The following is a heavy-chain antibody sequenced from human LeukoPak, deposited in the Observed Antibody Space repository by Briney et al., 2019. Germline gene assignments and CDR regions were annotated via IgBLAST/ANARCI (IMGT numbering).Heavy chain of an antibody. V-gene: IGHV3-13*01. CDR1: GYTFRIYD. CDR2: IDTNGNT. CDR3: TRGGDGFGP. D-gene: IGHD3-10*01. J-gene: IGHJ5*02. Sequence: GGSLRLSCVASGYTFRIYDMHWVRQPTGGGLEWVSAIDTNGNTLYGGAVKGRFVVSREYGKNSVYLQMNSLRSGDTGLYYSTRGGDGFGPWAQGTLVTVSS.